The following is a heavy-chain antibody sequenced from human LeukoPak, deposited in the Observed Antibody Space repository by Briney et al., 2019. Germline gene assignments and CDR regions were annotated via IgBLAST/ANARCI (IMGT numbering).Heavy chain of an antibody. Sequence: GGSLRLSCAASGFTFSSYSMNWVRHAAGKGLECVSSISSSSSYIYYADSVKGRFTISRDNAKNSLYLQMNSLRAEDTAVYYCARGGAAAGTPPTGYWGQGTLVTVSS. CDR3: ARGGAAAGTPPTGY. J-gene: IGHJ4*02. V-gene: IGHV3-21*01. D-gene: IGHD6-13*01. CDR1: GFTFSSYS. CDR2: ISSSSSYI.